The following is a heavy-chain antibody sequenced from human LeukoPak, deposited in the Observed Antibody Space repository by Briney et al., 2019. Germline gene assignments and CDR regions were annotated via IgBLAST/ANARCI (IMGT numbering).Heavy chain of an antibody. V-gene: IGHV3-23*01. D-gene: IGHD2-8*01. CDR1: GFTFSSYA. CDR2: VTSDGGAT. Sequence: GGSLRLSCEASGFTFSSYAFAWVRQAPGKGLEWVAAVTSDGGATHFADSVKGRFTISRDNSKNTMYLQMNSLRAEDTAIYFRGSDPNGDYVGALGYWGRGALVTVSS. J-gene: IGHJ4*01. CDR3: GSDPNGDYVGALGY.